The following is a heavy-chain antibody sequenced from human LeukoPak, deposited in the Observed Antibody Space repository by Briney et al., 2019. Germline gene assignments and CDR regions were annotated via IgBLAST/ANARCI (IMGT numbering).Heavy chain of an antibody. CDR3: ARGRGVPLSVLHYFDY. D-gene: IGHD2-8*01. CDR2: IYPGDSDT. Sequence: GESLKISCKASGYSFTSYWIGWVRQMPGKGLEWMGIIYPGDSDTRYSPSFQGQVTISADKSISTAYLQWSSLKASDTAMYYCARGRGVPLSVLHYFDYWGQGTLVTVSS. V-gene: IGHV5-51*01. CDR1: GYSFTSYW. J-gene: IGHJ4*02.